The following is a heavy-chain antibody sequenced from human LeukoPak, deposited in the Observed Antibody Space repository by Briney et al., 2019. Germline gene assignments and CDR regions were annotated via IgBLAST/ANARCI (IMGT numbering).Heavy chain of an antibody. CDR3: AKEARRKYDFWSGTHYYGMDV. J-gene: IGHJ6*02. V-gene: IGHV3-30*18. CDR1: GFTFSSYG. D-gene: IGHD3-3*01. CDR2: ISYDGSNK. Sequence: GGSLRLSCAASGFTFSSYGMHWVRQAPGKGLEWVAVISYDGSNKYYADFVKGRFTISRDNSKNTLYLQMNSLRAEDTAVYYCAKEARRKYDFWSGTHYYGMDVWGQGTTVTVSS.